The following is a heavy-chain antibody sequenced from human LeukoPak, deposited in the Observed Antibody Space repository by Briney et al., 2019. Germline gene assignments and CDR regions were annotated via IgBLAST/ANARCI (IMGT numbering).Heavy chain of an antibody. CDR1: GFTFSNYG. CDR2: ISGSGDNT. CDR3: AKRDGDYYFYFYIDV. Sequence: PGGTLRLSCTASGFTFSNYGLTWVRQAPGRGLEWVSAISGSGDNTYYADSVKGRFTISRDNSKNTLYLEMNSLRAEDTALYFCAKRDGDYYFYFYIDVWGKGTTVIVSS. J-gene: IGHJ6*03. D-gene: IGHD4-17*01. V-gene: IGHV3-23*01.